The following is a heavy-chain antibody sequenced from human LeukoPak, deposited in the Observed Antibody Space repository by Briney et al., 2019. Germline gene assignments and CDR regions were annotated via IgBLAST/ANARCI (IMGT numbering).Heavy chain of an antibody. CDR1: GGSISNGDYY. D-gene: IGHD4-17*01. CDR3: AKYGDYPFDY. V-gene: IGHV4-30-4*01. J-gene: IGHJ4*02. CDR2: IYYSGSA. Sequence: PQTLSLTCTVSGGSISNGDYYWSWIRQPPGKGLEWIGYIYYSGSAYYNPSLQSRVTISVDTSKNQFSLKLSSVTAADTAVYYCAKYGDYPFDYWGQGTLVTVSS.